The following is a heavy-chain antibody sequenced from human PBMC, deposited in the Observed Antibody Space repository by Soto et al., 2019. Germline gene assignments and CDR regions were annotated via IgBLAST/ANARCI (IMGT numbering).Heavy chain of an antibody. CDR2: INAGNGNT. D-gene: IGHD3-22*01. CDR1: GYTFTSYA. J-gene: IGHJ4*02. V-gene: IGHV1-3*01. Sequence: VASVKVSCKASGYTFTSYAMHWVRQAPGQRLEWMGWINAGNGNTKYSQKFQGRVTITRDTSASTAYMELSSLRSEDTAVYYCVKDYYDSSGYYPPALLFDYWGQGTLVTVSS. CDR3: VKDYYDSSGYYPPALLFDY.